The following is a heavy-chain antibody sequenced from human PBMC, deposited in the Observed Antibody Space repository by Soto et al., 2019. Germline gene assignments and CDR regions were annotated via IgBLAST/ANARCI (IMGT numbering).Heavy chain of an antibody. CDR3: AAIGLYDFWSASTYGMDV. V-gene: IGHV1-58*01. CDR2: IVVGSGNT. D-gene: IGHD3-3*01. J-gene: IGHJ6*02. CDR1: GFTFTSSA. Sequence: SVKVSCKASGFTFTSSAVQWVRQARGQRLEWIGWIVVGSGNTNYAQKFQERVTITRDMSTSTAYMELSSLRSEDTAVYYCAAIGLYDFWSASTYGMDVWGQGTTVTVSS.